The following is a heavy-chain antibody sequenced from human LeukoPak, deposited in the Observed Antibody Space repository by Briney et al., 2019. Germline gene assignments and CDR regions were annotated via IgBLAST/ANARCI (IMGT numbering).Heavy chain of an antibody. V-gene: IGHV3-23*01. CDR3: AKVTSSYNYFDY. D-gene: IGHD2-2*01. J-gene: IGHJ4*02. CDR2: FSGSGGRT. CDR1: GLTFSTYA. Sequence: GGPLRLTCAASGLTFSTYAMSWARQAPGKGLEWVPTFSGSGGRTLYADPVKGRFVISRDNSKNTLYLQMNSLRAEDTAVYYCAKVTSSYNYFDYWGQGAPVTVSS.